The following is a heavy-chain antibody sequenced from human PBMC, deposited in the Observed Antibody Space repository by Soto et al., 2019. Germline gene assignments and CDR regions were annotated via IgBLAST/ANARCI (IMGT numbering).Heavy chain of an antibody. J-gene: IGHJ4*02. D-gene: IGHD1-1*01. Sequence: EVQLVESGGGLVHPGGSLRLSCAASGFTFSPCTMNRVRQAPGKGLECISYISSRISTILYPDSLRGRFTISSDNAKSSLFLQMHSLTDEDTAVYYCARGGKTGTSNFDYWGQGTLVTVSS. CDR1: GFTFSPCT. CDR3: ARGGKTGTSNFDY. V-gene: IGHV3-48*02. CDR2: ISSRISTI.